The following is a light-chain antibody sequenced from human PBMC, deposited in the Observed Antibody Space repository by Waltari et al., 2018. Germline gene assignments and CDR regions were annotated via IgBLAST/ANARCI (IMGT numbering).Light chain of an antibody. Sequence: SYALTQPPSVSVSPGQTASITCSGDKLGEKYACWYQQKPGQSPVLVIYQDNKRPSGIPERFSGSNSGNTATLTLSGTQAMDEADYYCQAWDSSTHVVFGGGTKLAVL. CDR1: KLGEKY. J-gene: IGLJ2*01. V-gene: IGLV3-1*01. CDR3: QAWDSSTHVV. CDR2: QDN.